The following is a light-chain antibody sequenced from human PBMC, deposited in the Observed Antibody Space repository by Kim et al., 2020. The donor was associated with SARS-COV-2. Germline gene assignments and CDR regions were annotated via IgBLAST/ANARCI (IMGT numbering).Light chain of an antibody. V-gene: IGLV2-14*03. CDR2: HVS. CDR3: RSYTSSNTQV. J-gene: IGLJ1*01. CDR1: SSDVGGYNY. Sequence: QSALTQPASVSGSPGQSITISCTGTSSDVGGYNYVSWYQQHPGKAPKLMIYHVSNRPSGVSNRFSGSKSGNTASLTISGLQAEDEADYYCRSYTSSNTQVFGTGTKVTVL.